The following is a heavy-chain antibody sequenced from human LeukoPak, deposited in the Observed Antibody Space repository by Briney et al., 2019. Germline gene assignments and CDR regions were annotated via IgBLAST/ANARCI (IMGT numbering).Heavy chain of an antibody. D-gene: IGHD3-16*01. J-gene: IGHJ4*02. CDR3: ARVGDQGDVYFDY. CDR1: GFTFSSYG. V-gene: IGHV3-64*01. Sequence: GGSLRLSCAASGFTFSSYGMHWVRQAPGKGLEYVSAISSNGGSTYYANSVKGRFTISRDNSKNTLYLQMGSLRAEDMAVYYCARVGDQGDVYFDYWGQGTLVTVSS. CDR2: ISSNGGST.